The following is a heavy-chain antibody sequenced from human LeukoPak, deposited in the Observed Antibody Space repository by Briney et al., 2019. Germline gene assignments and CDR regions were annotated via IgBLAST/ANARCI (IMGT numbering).Heavy chain of an antibody. J-gene: IGHJ6*03. D-gene: IGHD3-10*01. V-gene: IGHV1-18*01. CDR2: ISAYNGNT. CDR1: GYTFTSYG. CDR3: ARVGGSGSYYNPSGYYYYMDV. Sequence: GASVKVSCKASGYTFTSYGISWVRQAPGQGLEWMGWISAYNGNTNYAQKLQGRVTMTTDTSTSTAYMELSSLRSEDTAVYYCARVGGSGSYYNPSGYYYYMDVWGKGTTVTISS.